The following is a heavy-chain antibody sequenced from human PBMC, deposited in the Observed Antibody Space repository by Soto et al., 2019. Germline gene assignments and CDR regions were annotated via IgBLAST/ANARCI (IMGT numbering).Heavy chain of an antibody. CDR3: ARGLREVDY. J-gene: IGHJ4*02. CDR1: GFTFTSYW. Sequence: EVQLVESGGGWVQPGGSLRLSCAASGFTFTSYWMSWVRQAPGKGLEWVANIKQDGSEKYYVDSVKGRFTISRDNAKNSLYLKMNSLRAADTAVYYCARGLREVDYWGQGTLVTVSS. V-gene: IGHV3-7*01. CDR2: IKQDGSEK.